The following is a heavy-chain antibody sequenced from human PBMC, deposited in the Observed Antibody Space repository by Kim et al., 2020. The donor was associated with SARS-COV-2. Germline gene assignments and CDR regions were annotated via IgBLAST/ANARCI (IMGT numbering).Heavy chain of an antibody. CDR2: INEDGSDR. J-gene: IGHJ4*02. V-gene: IGHV3-7*01. CDR1: GFTFSSYW. CDR3: ARGTHLPGIDY. Sequence: GGSLRLSCAVSGFTFSSYWMNWVRQAPGKGLEWVANINEDGSDRYYAGSLRGRFTVSRDNAKNSLYLQLNSLRVEDTAVYYCARGTHLPGIDYWGQGALVSVSS.